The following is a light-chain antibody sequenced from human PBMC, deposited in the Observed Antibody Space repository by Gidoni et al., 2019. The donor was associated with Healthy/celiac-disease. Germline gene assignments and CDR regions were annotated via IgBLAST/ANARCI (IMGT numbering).Light chain of an antibody. J-gene: IGKJ1*01. CDR3: QQYNNWWT. Sequence: EIVMTQSPATLSVSPGERATLSCRASQSVSSNLAWYQQKPGQAPRLLIDGASTRATGIPARFSGRGSGTEFTLTISSLQSEDFAVYYCQQYNNWWTFGQXTKVEIK. V-gene: IGKV3-15*01. CDR2: GAS. CDR1: QSVSSN.